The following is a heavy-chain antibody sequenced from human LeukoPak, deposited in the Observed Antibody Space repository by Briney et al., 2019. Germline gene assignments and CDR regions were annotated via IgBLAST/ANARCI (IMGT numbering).Heavy chain of an antibody. Sequence: GGSLRLSCAASGFTFSSYSMNWVRQAPGKGLEWVSSISSSSSYIYYADSVKGRFTISRDNAKNSLYLQMNSLRAEDTAVYYCARDSPVSGNDVFDIWGQGTMVTVSS. V-gene: IGHV3-21*01. CDR1: GFTFSSYS. CDR2: ISSSSSYI. D-gene: IGHD1-26*01. CDR3: ARDSPVSGNDVFDI. J-gene: IGHJ3*02.